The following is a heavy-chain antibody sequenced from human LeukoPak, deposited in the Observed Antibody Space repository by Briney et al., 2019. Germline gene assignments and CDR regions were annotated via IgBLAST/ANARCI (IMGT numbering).Heavy chain of an antibody. D-gene: IGHD2-2*01. Sequence: ASVTVSCKASGYTFTSYDINWVRQATGQGLEWMGWMNPNSGNTGYAQKFQGRVTMTRNTSISTAYMELSSLRSEDTAVYYCAVPAAPMGWFDPWGQGTLVTVSS. CDR3: AVPAAPMGWFDP. CDR1: GYTFTSYD. V-gene: IGHV1-8*01. J-gene: IGHJ5*02. CDR2: MNPNSGNT.